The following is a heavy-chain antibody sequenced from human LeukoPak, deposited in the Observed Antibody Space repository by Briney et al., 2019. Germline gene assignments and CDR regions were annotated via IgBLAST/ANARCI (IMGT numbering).Heavy chain of an antibody. CDR2: ITGGGVYS. D-gene: IGHD3-10*01. J-gene: IGHJ4*02. V-gene: IGHV3-23*01. CDR3: AKRGRDIDY. CDR1: GGSFSGYY. Sequence: PSETLSLTCAVYGGSFSGYYWSWIRQPPGKGLEWVSVITGGGVYSYYADSVQGRFTISRDNSRNTLYLQMSSLRVEDTAIYYCAKRGRDIDYWGQGTLVTVSS.